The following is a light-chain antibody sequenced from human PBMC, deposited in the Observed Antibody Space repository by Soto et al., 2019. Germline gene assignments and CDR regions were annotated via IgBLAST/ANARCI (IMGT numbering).Light chain of an antibody. CDR3: QQRSNWPPVYT. Sequence: EIVLTQSPATLSLSPGERATLSCRASQSVSSYLAWYQQKPGQAPRLLIYDASNRATGIPARFSGSGSGTDFTLTISSLGPEDFEVYYCQQRSNWPPVYTFGQGTKLEIK. J-gene: IGKJ2*01. CDR2: DAS. CDR1: QSVSSY. V-gene: IGKV3-11*01.